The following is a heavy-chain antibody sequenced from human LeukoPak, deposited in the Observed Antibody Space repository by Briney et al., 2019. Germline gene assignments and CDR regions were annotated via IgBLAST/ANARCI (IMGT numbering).Heavy chain of an antibody. CDR2: ISAYNGNT. V-gene: IGHV1-18*01. CDR3: ARSGYDFWSGPPHMDV. J-gene: IGHJ6*03. Sequence: ASVKVSCKSSGYTFTSYGISGVRQAPGQGLEWMGWISAYNGNTNYAEKLQGRVTMTTDTSTSTAYMELRSLRSDDTAVYYCARSGYDFWSGPPHMDVWGKGTTVTVSS. CDR1: GYTFTSYG. D-gene: IGHD3-3*01.